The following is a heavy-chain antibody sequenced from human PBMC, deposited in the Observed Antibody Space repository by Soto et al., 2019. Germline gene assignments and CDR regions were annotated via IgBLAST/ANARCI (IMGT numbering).Heavy chain of an antibody. D-gene: IGHD2-2*01. Sequence: GGSLRLSCAASGFTLSSYAMSWVRQAPGKGLEWVSAISGSGGSTYYADSVKGRFTISRDNSKNTLYLQMNSLRAEDTAVYYCAKHRYCSSTSCYDWFDPWGQGTLVTVSS. J-gene: IGHJ5*02. CDR2: ISGSGGST. V-gene: IGHV3-23*01. CDR3: AKHRYCSSTSCYDWFDP. CDR1: GFTLSSYA.